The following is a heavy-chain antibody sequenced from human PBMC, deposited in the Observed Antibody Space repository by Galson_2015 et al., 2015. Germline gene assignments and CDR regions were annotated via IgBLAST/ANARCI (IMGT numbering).Heavy chain of an antibody. CDR1: GHILNGYS. CDR3: ARTSSSGWYTDY. D-gene: IGHD6-19*01. Sequence: SVKVSCKASGHILNGYSLNWVRQAPGQGLEWMGWINGNNGNPTYAQGFTGRFVFSLDTSVSTAYLQITSLKPEDTAVYSCARTSSSGWYTDYWGQGTLVTVSS. V-gene: IGHV7-4-1*02. J-gene: IGHJ4*02. CDR2: INGNNGNP.